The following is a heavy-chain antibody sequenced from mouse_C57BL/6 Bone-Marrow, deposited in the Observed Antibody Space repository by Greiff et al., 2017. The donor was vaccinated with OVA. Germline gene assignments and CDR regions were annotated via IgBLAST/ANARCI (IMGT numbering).Heavy chain of an antibody. J-gene: IGHJ2*01. D-gene: IGHD1-1*01. V-gene: IGHV2-9*01. Sequence: VTLMASGPGLLAPSQSLSITFTVSGFSLTRYGVSWVRHPPGQGLEWLGVIWGGGSTNYNSALMSRLSISKDNSKSQVFLKMNSLQTDDTAMYYCAKHGDITTVVPYWGQGTTLTVSS. CDR3: AKHGDITTVVPY. CDR2: IWGGGST. CDR1: GFSLTRYG.